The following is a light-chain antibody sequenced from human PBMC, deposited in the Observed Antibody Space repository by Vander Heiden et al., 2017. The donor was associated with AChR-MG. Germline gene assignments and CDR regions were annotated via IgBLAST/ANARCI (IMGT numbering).Light chain of an antibody. CDR2: RGS. CDR1: RSVLSSSNNRNY. CDR3: QQYYSSPT. J-gene: IGKJ1*01. Sequence: DIVVTQSPDSLAVSLGERATLNCKPSRSVLSSSNNRNYLAWYLHRPPQPPKLLFYRGSTRASGVPDRFSASGSETDFTLTSSSLQGEDAAIYYCQQYYSSPTFGQGTRVEI. V-gene: IGKV4-1*01.